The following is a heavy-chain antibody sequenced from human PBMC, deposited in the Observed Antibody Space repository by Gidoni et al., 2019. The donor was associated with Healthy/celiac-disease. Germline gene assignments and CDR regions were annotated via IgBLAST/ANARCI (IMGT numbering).Heavy chain of an antibody. Sequence: QVQLVESGGGLFKPGWSLRLSCSAFGFTFSDYYMSWIRQAPGKGLAWISYISSSGTTIYYADYVKGRCTSSRDNAKNSLYLQMNSLRAEDTAVYYCARDPRPFDIWGQGTMVTVSS. CDR2: ISSSGTTI. V-gene: IGHV3-11*01. CDR3: ARDPRPFDI. J-gene: IGHJ3*02. CDR1: GFTFSDYY.